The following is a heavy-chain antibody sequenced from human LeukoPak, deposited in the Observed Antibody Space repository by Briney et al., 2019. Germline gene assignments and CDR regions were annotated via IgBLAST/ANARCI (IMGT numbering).Heavy chain of an antibody. J-gene: IGHJ4*02. Sequence: PGGSLRLSCAASGFTFSDYCMSWIRQAPGKGLEWVSYISSSGSTIYYADSVKGRFTISRDNAKNSLYLQMNSLRAEDTAVYYCARDGPLRFLEWFLDYWGQGTLVTVSS. D-gene: IGHD3-3*01. V-gene: IGHV3-11*01. CDR3: ARDGPLRFLEWFLDY. CDR2: ISSSGSTI. CDR1: GFTFSDYC.